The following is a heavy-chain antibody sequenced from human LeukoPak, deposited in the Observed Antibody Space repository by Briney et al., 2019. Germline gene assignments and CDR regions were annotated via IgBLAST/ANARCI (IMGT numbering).Heavy chain of an antibody. CDR3: ARGPLYYDFWSGYYNWYYYYYGMDV. CDR2: IYYSGST. J-gene: IGHJ6*02. V-gene: IGHV4-61*01. D-gene: IGHD3-3*01. Sequence: SETLSLTCTVSGGSVSSGSYYWSWIRQPPGKGLEWIGYIYYSGSTNYNPSLKSRVTISVDTSKNQFSLKLSSVTAADTAVYYCARGPLYYDFWSGYYNWYYYYYGMDVWGQGTTVTVSS. CDR1: GGSVSSGSYY.